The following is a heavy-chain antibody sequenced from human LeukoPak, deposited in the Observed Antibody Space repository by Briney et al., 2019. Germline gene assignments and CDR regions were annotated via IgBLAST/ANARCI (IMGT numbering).Heavy chain of an antibody. J-gene: IGHJ4*02. Sequence: GGSLRLSCAASGFTFSSYSMNWVRQAPGKGLEWVSSISSSSYIYYADSVRGRFTISRDNAKNSLYLQMNSLRAEDTAVYYCARDRGYCSSTSCYTEIDYWGQGTLVTVSS. V-gene: IGHV3-21*01. CDR1: GFTFSSYS. D-gene: IGHD2-2*02. CDR2: ISSSSYI. CDR3: ARDRGYCSSTSCYTEIDY.